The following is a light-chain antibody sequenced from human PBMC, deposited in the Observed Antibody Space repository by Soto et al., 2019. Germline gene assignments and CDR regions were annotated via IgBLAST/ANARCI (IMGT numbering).Light chain of an antibody. J-gene: IGKJ4*01. CDR1: QDISSW. V-gene: IGKV1-12*01. CDR2: AAS. CDR3: QQANSFPLT. Sequence: DIQMTQSPSSVSASVGDSVTITCRASQDISSWLAWYQQKPGTAPKLLIYAASTLQSGVPSRFSGSGSGTDFTLTISSLQPEDFATYYCQQANSFPLTFGGGTKVEIK.